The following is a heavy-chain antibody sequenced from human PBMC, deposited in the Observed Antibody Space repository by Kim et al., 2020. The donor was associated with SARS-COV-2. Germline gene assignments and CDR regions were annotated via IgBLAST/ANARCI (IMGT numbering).Heavy chain of an antibody. J-gene: IGHJ4*02. CDR2: ISYDGSSK. Sequence: GGSLRLSCADSGFTFRNYAMHWVRQAPGKGLEWVAVISYDGSSKSYADSVKGRFTISRDNSKNTLFLQVNGLRAEDTAIYYCAREYATVAGTRGSFDYWGQGTLVTVSS. D-gene: IGHD6-19*01. CDR1: GFTFRNYA. V-gene: IGHV3-30-3*01. CDR3: AREYATVAGTRGSFDY.